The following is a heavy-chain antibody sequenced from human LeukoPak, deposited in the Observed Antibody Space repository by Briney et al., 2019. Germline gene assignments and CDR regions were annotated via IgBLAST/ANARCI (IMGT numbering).Heavy chain of an antibody. J-gene: IGHJ6*02. Sequence: GGSLRLSCAASGFTFSSDSMNWVRQAPGKGLQWVRSISSSSICRYYAYAVKGGFTISRDNDKNSLYLQMTSLRAEDTAVYYCAREGITDYGMDVWGQGTTVTVSS. CDR2: ISSSSICR. CDR3: AREGITDYGMDV. CDR1: GFTFSSDS. D-gene: IGHD1-14*01. V-gene: IGHV3-21*01.